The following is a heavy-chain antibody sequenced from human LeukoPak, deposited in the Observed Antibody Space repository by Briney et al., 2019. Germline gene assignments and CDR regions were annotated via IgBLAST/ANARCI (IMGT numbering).Heavy chain of an antibody. CDR3: ARHAGKVRGHHYYYYYYMDV. CDR1: GYSISSGYY. V-gene: IGHV4-38-2*01. Sequence: SETLSLTCAVSGYSISSGYYWGWIREPPGKGLEWIGSIYHSGSTYYNPSLKSRVTISVDTSKNQFSLKLSSVTAADTAVYYCARHAGKVRGHHYYYYYYMDVWGKGTTVTVSS. D-gene: IGHD3-10*01. J-gene: IGHJ6*03. CDR2: IYHSGST.